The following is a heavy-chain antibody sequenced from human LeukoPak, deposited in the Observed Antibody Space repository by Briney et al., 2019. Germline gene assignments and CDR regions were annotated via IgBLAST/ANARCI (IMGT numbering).Heavy chain of an antibody. CDR3: ARSVSYGWYFDL. D-gene: IGHD4-17*01. CDR2: ISSSGSTI. J-gene: IGHJ2*01. Sequence: GGSLRLSCAASGFTLSSYEMNWVRQAPGKGLEWVSYISSSGSTIYYADSVKGRFTISRDNAKNSLYLLMNSLRAEDTAVYYCARSVSYGWYFDLWGRGTLVTVSS. V-gene: IGHV3-48*03. CDR1: GFTLSSYE.